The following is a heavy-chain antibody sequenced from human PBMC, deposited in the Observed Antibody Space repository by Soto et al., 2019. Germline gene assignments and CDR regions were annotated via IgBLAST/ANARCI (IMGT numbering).Heavy chain of an antibody. J-gene: IGHJ4*02. Sequence: SETLSLTCAVSGYSISSGCFCGWIRQPPGKGLEWIANMYHDGNTHYNPSLKSRVTMSVDTSKDQFSLKLNSVTAADTSVYYCARESYSGYHSYDYWGQGILVTVGS. D-gene: IGHD5-12*01. CDR1: GYSISSGCF. V-gene: IGHV4-38-2*02. CDR2: MYHDGNT. CDR3: ARESYSGYHSYDY.